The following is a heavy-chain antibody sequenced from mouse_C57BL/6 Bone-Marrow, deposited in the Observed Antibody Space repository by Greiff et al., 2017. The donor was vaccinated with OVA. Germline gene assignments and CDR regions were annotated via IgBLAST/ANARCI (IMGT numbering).Heavy chain of an antibody. V-gene: IGHV1-19*01. CDR2: INPYNGGT. J-gene: IGHJ4*01. CDR1: GYTFTDYY. CDR3: ARTRPAMDY. Sequence: VQLQQSGPVLVKPGASVKMSCKASGYTFTDYYMNWVKQSHGKSLEWIGVINPYNGGTSYNQKFKGKATLTVDKSSSTAYMELNSLTSEDSAVYYCARTRPAMDYWGQGTSVTVSS.